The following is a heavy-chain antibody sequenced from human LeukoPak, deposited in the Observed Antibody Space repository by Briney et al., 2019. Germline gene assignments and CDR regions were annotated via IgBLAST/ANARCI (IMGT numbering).Heavy chain of an antibody. V-gene: IGHV3-30*02. J-gene: IGHJ4*02. CDR2: IRYDGSNK. D-gene: IGHD2-2*01. CDR1: GFTFSSYG. CDR3: AKDLIVVVPAASWSGANTNQDFDY. Sequence: PGGSLRLSCAASGFTFSSYGMHWVRQAPGKGLEWVAFIRYDGSNKYYADSVKGRFTISRDNSKNTLYLQMNSLRAEDTAVYYCAKDLIVVVPAASWSGANTNQDFDYWGQGTLVTVSS.